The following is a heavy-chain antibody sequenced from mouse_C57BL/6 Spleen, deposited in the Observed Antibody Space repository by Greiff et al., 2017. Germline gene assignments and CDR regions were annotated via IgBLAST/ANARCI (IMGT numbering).Heavy chain of an antibody. V-gene: IGHV1-82*01. D-gene: IGHD2-12*01. CDR3: AGLRGGNYAMDY. CDR1: GYAFSSSW. J-gene: IGHJ4*01. CDR2: IYPGDGDT. Sequence: VQLQQSGPELVKPGASVKISCKASGYAFSSSWMNWVKQRPGKGLEWIGRIYPGDGDTNYNGKFKGKATLTADKSSSTAYMQLSSLTSEDSAVYFCAGLRGGNYAMDYWGQGTSVTVSS.